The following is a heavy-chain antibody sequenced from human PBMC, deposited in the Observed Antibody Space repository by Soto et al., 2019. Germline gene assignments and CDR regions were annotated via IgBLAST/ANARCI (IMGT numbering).Heavy chain of an antibody. CDR2: IYPGDSDT. Sequence: LGESLKISCKGSGYSFTSYWIGWVRQMPGKGLEWMGIIYPGDSDTRYSPSFQGQVTISADKSISTAYLQWSSLKASDTAMYYCARRARYCSGGSCSYFDYWGQGTLVIVSS. CDR1: GYSFTSYW. D-gene: IGHD2-15*01. CDR3: ARRARYCSGGSCSYFDY. V-gene: IGHV5-51*01. J-gene: IGHJ4*02.